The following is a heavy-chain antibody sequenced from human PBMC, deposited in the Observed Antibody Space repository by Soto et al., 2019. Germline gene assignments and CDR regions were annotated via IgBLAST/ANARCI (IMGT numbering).Heavy chain of an antibody. CDR1: GGSVSRGHYY. CDR3: ARGLAPNS. V-gene: IGHV4-61*01. D-gene: IGHD6-19*01. J-gene: IGHJ5*01. CDR2: IYYSGNT. Sequence: SETLSLTCTVSGGSVSRGHYYWTWIRQLPGKGLEWIGYIYYSGNTDYNPSLKGRVTVALDTSKNQFSLHLSSVTAADTAVYYCARGLAPNSWGHGTRVTVSS.